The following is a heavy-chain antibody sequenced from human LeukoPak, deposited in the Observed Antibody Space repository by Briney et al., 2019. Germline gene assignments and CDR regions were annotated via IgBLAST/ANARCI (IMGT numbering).Heavy chain of an antibody. CDR3: AKSLGIGADAFDI. CDR1: GFTFDNYP. CDR2: ISYDGSNK. D-gene: IGHD7-27*01. J-gene: IGHJ3*02. V-gene: IGHV3-30*18. Sequence: TGGSLRLSCAVSGFTFDNYPMHWVRQAPGKGLEWVAVISYDGSNKYYADSVKGRFTISRDNSKNTLYLQMNSLRAEDTAVYYCAKSLGIGADAFDIWGQGTMVTVSS.